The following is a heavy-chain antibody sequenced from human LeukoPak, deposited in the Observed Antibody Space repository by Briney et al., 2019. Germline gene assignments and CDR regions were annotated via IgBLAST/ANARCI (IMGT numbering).Heavy chain of an antibody. J-gene: IGHJ4*02. CDR2: ISGGGDNT. D-gene: IGHD3-10*02. CDR1: GFTFNNYA. CDR3: AKDRVVRGVMGAGAY. Sequence: PGESLKISCAASGFTFNNYAMTWVRQAPGKGLEWVSTISGGGDNTYYADSVRGRFTTSRDNAKNTLHLQMNSLRVEDTAVYYCAKDRVVRGVMGAGAYWGQGTLVTVSS. V-gene: IGHV3-23*01.